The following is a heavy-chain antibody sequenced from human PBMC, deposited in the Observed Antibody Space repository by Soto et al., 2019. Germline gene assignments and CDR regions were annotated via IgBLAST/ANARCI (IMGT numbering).Heavy chain of an antibody. CDR3: AKDYGKYSSGWYGYFDY. CDR2: ISGSGGST. Sequence: PGGSLRLSCAASGFTFSSYAMSWVRQAPGKGLEWVSAISGSGGSTYYADSVKGRFTISRDNSKNTLYLQMNSLRAEDTAVYYCAKDYGKYSSGWYGYFDYWGQGTLVTVSS. V-gene: IGHV3-23*01. D-gene: IGHD6-19*01. CDR1: GFTFSSYA. J-gene: IGHJ4*02.